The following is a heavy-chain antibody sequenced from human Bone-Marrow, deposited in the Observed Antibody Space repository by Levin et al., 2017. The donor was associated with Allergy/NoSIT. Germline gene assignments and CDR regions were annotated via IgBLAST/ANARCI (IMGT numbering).Heavy chain of an antibody. D-gene: IGHD5-18*01. J-gene: IGHJ5*02. CDR2: ISISGSTI. CDR3: ASGGYSYGYQFDP. CDR1: GFTFSEYS. V-gene: IGHV3-48*01. Sequence: GESLKISCAASGFTFSEYSMNWVRQAPGKGLEWVSYISISGSTIKYADSVRGRFTISRDDAKNSLYLQMNSLRAEDTAVYYCASGGYSYGYQFDPWGQGTLVTVSS.